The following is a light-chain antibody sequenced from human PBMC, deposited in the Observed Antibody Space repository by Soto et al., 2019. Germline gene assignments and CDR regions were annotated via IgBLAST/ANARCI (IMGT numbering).Light chain of an antibody. CDR1: RSISSY. Sequence: DIQMTQSPSSLSASVGDRVTITCRASRSISSYLNWYQQKPGKAPKLLIYAASSLQSGVPSRFSGSGSGTDFTLTISSLQPEDFATYYCQQSYSTPQLTFGGGTKVDIK. CDR2: AAS. CDR3: QQSYSTPQLT. J-gene: IGKJ4*01. V-gene: IGKV1-39*01.